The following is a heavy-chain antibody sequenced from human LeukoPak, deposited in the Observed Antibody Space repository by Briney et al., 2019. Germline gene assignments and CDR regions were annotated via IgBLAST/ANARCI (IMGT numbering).Heavy chain of an antibody. CDR3: AKVVNSGWYYFGY. V-gene: IGHV3-9*01. CDR1: GFTFDDFA. CDR2: ISWNSGSI. J-gene: IGHJ4*02. D-gene: IGHD6-19*01. Sequence: PGGSLRLSCVASGFTFDDFAMHWVRQAPGKGLERVSGISWNSGSIDYADSVKGRFTISRDNAKNSLYLQMNSLRAEDTALYYCAKVVNSGWYYFGYWGQGTLVTVSS.